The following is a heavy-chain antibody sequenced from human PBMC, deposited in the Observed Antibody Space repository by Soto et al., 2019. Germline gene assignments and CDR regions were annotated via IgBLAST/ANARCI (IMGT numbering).Heavy chain of an antibody. J-gene: IGHJ4*02. CDR3: ARLVYDSRLNYLYFDH. CDR2: VYNDGSA. CDR1: GVSISSGNW. Sequence: LPETLSLTCDVSGVSISSGNWWSWVRQPPGKGLEWIAEVYNDGSANYHPSLESRATISVDRSKNQFSLRLSSVTAADTGKYYCARLVYDSRLNYLYFDHWGQGTLVTVSS. D-gene: IGHD3-22*01. V-gene: IGHV4-4*03.